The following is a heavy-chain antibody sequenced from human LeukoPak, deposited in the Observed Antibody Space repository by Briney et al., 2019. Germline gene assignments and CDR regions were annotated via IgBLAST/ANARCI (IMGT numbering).Heavy chain of an antibody. J-gene: IGHJ4*02. D-gene: IGHD3-22*01. Sequence: PGGSLRLSCAASGFTFSSHSMNWARRAPGKGLEWVSYISSSSSTIHYVDSVKGRFTISRDNAKNSLYLQMNSLRDEDTAVYYCARIYYDSSGYRLFDYWGQGTLVTVSS. CDR2: ISSSSSTI. V-gene: IGHV3-48*02. CDR3: ARIYYDSSGYRLFDY. CDR1: GFTFSSHS.